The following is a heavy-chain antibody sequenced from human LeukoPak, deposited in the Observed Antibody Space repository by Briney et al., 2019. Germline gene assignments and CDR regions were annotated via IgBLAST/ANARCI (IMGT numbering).Heavy chain of an antibody. Sequence: ASVKVSCKASNYTFASYGISWVRQAPGQGLEWVGWISTYDGNTNYAQNFRGRVTMTTDKSTRTAYMELTSVRFGDTAAYYCARDQEGFDYWGQGTLVTVSS. CDR1: NYTFASYG. CDR3: ARDQEGFDY. CDR2: ISTYDGNT. V-gene: IGHV1-18*01. J-gene: IGHJ4*02.